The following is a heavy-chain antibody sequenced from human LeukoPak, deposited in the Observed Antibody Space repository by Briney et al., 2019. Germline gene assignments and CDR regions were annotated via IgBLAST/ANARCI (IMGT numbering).Heavy chain of an antibody. CDR3: ARGSTYYDSSGQVPFDY. V-gene: IGHV3-7*03. CDR2: IKQDGSDR. D-gene: IGHD3-22*01. CDR1: GFTFRNYW. Sequence: PGGSLRLSCAASGFTFRNYWMSWVRQAPGTGLEWVANIKQDGSDRNYVTSVRGRFTISRDNAESSLFLQMNSLRAEDTAVYYCARGSTYYDSSGQVPFDYWGQGTLVTVSS. J-gene: IGHJ4*02.